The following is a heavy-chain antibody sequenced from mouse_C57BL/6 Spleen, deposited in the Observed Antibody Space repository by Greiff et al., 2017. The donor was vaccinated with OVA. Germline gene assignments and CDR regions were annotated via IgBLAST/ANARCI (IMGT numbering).Heavy chain of an antibody. CDR2: IYPGSGST. J-gene: IGHJ2*01. Sequence: QVQLQQSGAVLVKPGASVKMSCKASGYTFTSYWITWVKQRPGQGLEWIGDIYPGSGSTNYNEKFKSKATLTVDTSSSTAYMQLSSLTSEDSAVYYCARRGLGLDYWGQGTTLTVSS. V-gene: IGHV1-55*01. CDR1: GYTFTSYW. D-gene: IGHD4-1*01. CDR3: ARRGLGLDY.